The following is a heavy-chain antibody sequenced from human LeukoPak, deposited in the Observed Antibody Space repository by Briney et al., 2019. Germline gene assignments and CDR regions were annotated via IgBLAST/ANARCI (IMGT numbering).Heavy chain of an antibody. J-gene: IGHJ6*03. Sequence: PGGSLRLSCAASGFSFSTSTINWVRQAPGKGLEWVSFISGTTITSIYYADSVKGRFTISRDNSKNTLYLQMNSLRAEDTAVYYCAGEGTTGTTGYYYYMDVWGKGTTVTVSS. V-gene: IGHV3-21*04. D-gene: IGHD1-7*01. CDR3: AGEGTTGTTGYYYYMDV. CDR2: ISGTTITSI. CDR1: GFSFSTST.